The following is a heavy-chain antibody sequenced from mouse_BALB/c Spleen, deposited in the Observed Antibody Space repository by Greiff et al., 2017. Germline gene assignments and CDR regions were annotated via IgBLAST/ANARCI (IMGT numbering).Heavy chain of an antibody. CDR2: IYPGDGDT. Sequence: QVQLQQSGPELVKPGASVKISCKASGYAFSSSWMNWVKQRPGQGLEWIGRIYPGDGDTNYNGKFKGKATLTADKSSSTAYMQLSSLTSVDSAVYFCARENFPNYYAMDYWGQGTSVTVSS. J-gene: IGHJ4*01. CDR1: GYAFSSSW. V-gene: IGHV1-82*01. CDR3: ARENFPNYYAMDY.